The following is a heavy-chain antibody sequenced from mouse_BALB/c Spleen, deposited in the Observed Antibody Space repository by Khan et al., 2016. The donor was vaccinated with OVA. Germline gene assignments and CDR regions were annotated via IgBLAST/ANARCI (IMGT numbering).Heavy chain of an antibody. CDR3: ARSNYYGRILYAMDY. CDR1: GYTFTSYW. V-gene: IGHV1S41*01. Sequence: DLVKPGASVKLSCKASGYTFTSYWINWIKQRPGQGLEWVGQISPGSGSAYYNEVFKDKATLTIDTSSTTAYIQLSSLSSEDSAVYFCARSNYYGRILYAMDYWGQGTSVTVSS. J-gene: IGHJ4*01. CDR2: ISPGSGSA. D-gene: IGHD1-1*01.